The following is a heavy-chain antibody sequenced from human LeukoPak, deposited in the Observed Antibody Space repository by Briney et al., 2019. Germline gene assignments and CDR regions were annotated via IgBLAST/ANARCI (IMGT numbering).Heavy chain of an antibody. CDR2: IKQDGSES. V-gene: IGHV3-7*05. D-gene: IGHD3-22*01. J-gene: IGHJ4*02. CDR1: GITFSSYW. Sequence: GGSLRLSCAASGITFSSYWMSWVRQAPGKGLEWVANIKQDGSESYYVDSVKGRFTISRDNAKNSLYLQMNSLGAEDTAVYYCARDQRKYYYDSRGYYPDWGQGTLVTASS. CDR3: ARDQRKYYYDSRGYYPD.